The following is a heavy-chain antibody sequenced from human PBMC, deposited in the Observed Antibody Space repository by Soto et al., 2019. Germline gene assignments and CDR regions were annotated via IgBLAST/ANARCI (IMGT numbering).Heavy chain of an antibody. CDR1: GGSFSGYY. CDR3: ARSTPYDFWSGSPARYYYYYYMDV. J-gene: IGHJ6*03. Sequence: SETLSLTCAVYGGSFSGYYWSWIRQPPGKGLEWIGEINHSGSTNYNPSLKSRVTISVDTSKNQFSLKLSSVTAADTAVYYCARSTPYDFWSGSPARYYYYYYMDVWGKGTTVTVSS. V-gene: IGHV4-34*01. CDR2: INHSGST. D-gene: IGHD3-3*01.